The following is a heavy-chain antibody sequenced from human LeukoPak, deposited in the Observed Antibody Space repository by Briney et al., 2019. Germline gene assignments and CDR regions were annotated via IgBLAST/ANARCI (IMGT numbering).Heavy chain of an antibody. V-gene: IGHV1-46*01. CDR1: GYTFTSYY. CDR3: ARDSIPVAGTFDY. J-gene: IGHJ4*02. CDR2: INPSGGST. D-gene: IGHD6-19*01. Sequence: ASVKVSCKASGYTFTSYYMHWVRQAPGQGLEWMGIINPSGGSTSYAQNSQGRVTMTRDTSTSTVYMELSSLRSEDTAVYYCARDSIPVAGTFDYWGQGTLVTVSS.